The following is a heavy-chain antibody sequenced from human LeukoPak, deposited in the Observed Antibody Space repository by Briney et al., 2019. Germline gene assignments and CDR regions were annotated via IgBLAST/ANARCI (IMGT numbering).Heavy chain of an antibody. J-gene: IGHJ4*02. CDR3: ARDQKYGYSSGWHFDY. V-gene: IGHV3-7*01. Sequence: PGGSLRLSCAASGFTFSSYWMSWVRQAPGKGLEWVANIKQDGSEKYYVDSVKGRFTISRDNAKNSLYLQMSSLRAEDTAVYYCARDQKYGYSSGWHFDYWGQGTLVTVSS. D-gene: IGHD6-19*01. CDR2: IKQDGSEK. CDR1: GFTFSSYW.